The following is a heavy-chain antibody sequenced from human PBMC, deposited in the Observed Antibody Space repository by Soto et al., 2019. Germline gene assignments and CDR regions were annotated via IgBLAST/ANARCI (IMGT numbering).Heavy chain of an antibody. CDR1: GYTFTGYY. CDR3: ARYMRYCSSTSCYYYYYYGMDV. D-gene: IGHD2-2*01. J-gene: IGHJ6*02. CDR2: INPNSGGT. V-gene: IGHV1-2*04. Sequence: ASVKVSCKASGYTFTGYYMHWVRQAPGQGLEWMGWINPNSGGTNYAQKFQGWVTMTRDTSISTAYMELSRLRSDDTAVYYCARYMRYCSSTSCYYYYYYGMDVWGQGTTVTVSS.